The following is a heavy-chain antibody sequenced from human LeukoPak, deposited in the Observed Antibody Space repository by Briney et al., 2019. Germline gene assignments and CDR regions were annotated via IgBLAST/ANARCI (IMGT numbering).Heavy chain of an antibody. CDR1: GLTFSSYA. CDR3: AKLEDIVVVPAASYFDY. Sequence: GGSLRLSCAASGLTFSSYAMSWVRQAPGKGLEWVSAISGSGGSTYYADSVKGRFTISRDNSKNTLYLQMNSLRAEDTAVYYCAKLEDIVVVPAASYFDYWGQGTLVTVSS. CDR2: ISGSGGST. V-gene: IGHV3-23*01. D-gene: IGHD2-2*01. J-gene: IGHJ4*02.